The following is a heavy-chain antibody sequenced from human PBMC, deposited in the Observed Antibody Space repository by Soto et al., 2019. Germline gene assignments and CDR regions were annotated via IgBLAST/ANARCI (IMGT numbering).Heavy chain of an antibody. CDR1: GGSISSNSYY. CDR2: IYYSGST. V-gene: IGHV4-39*01. D-gene: IGHD2-2*01. Sequence: QLQLQESGPGQVKPSETLSLTCTVSGGSISSNSYYWGWIRQPPGKGLEWIGSIYYSGSTYYNPSLKSRLPISVDTSKNHFSLRLSSVTAADTAVYYCARQKGPVVVPAAMPFDYWGQGTLVTVSS. CDR3: ARQKGPVVVPAAMPFDY. J-gene: IGHJ4*02.